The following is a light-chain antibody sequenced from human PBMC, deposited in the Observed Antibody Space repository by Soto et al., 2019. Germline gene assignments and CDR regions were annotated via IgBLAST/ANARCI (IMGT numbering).Light chain of an antibody. V-gene: IGLV2-8*01. CDR3: ASLTTTNFV. J-gene: IGLJ1*01. Sequence: QSALTQPPSASGSPGQSVTISCTGTSSDVGGYNYVSWYQQHPGKAPKLMIYEVSNRPSGVSDRFSGSKSGNTASLTISGLQSEDEADYYCASLTTTNFVFGTGTKLTVL. CDR2: EVS. CDR1: SSDVGGYNY.